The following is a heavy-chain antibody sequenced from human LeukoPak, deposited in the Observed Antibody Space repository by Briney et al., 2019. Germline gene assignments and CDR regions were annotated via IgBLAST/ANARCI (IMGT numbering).Heavy chain of an antibody. J-gene: IGHJ4*02. D-gene: IGHD6-19*01. CDR1: GDSVSRTNAA. CDR2: TYYRTKWYS. V-gene: IGHV6-1*01. Sequence: SQTLSLTCVISGDSVSRTNAAWNWIRQSPSRGLEWLGRTYYRTKWYSDSAVSVKSRIIINADTSKNQFSLQLNSVTPEDTAVYXXXXXXGGXTVALFDQWGQGTPVTVSS. CDR3: XXXXGGXTVALFDQ.